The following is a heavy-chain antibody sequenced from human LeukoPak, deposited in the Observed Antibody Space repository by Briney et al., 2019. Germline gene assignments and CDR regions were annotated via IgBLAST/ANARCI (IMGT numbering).Heavy chain of an antibody. CDR2: IYYSGST. D-gene: IGHD3-3*01. J-gene: IGHJ4*02. Sequence: SETLSLTCAVYGESFSDYYWGWIRQPPGKGLEWIGSIYYSGSTYYNPSLKSRVTISVDTSKNQFSLKLSSVTAADTAVYYCARDFWSGYAQAWFDYWGQGTLVTVSS. CDR3: ARDFWSGYAQAWFDY. CDR1: GESFSDYY. V-gene: IGHV4-34*01.